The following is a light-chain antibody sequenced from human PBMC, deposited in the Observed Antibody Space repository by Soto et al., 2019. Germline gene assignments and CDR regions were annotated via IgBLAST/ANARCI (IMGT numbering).Light chain of an antibody. CDR3: QQYGSSGT. CDR1: QSVSSY. CDR2: DAF. V-gene: IGKV3-11*01. Sequence: EIVLTHSPATLALSPWEGATLSCRASQSVSSYLAWYQQKPGQAPRLLISDAFNRATGIPARFSGSGSGTDFTLTISSLEPEDFAVYYCQQYGSSGTFGQGTKVDIK. J-gene: IGKJ1*01.